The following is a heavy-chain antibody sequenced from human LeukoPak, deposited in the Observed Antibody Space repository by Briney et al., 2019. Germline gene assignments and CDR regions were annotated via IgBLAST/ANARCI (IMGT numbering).Heavy chain of an antibody. CDR1: GGSITNYY. D-gene: IGHD3-22*01. CDR2: VHTSGNT. J-gene: IGHJ4*02. Sequence: SETLSLTCTVSGGSITNYYWTWIRQPAEKGQEWIGRVHTSGNTNYNPSLKSRVTMSLDTSKNQFSLKLSSVTAADTAVYYCARAPSYDSTKLDYWGQGTLVTVSS. V-gene: IGHV4-4*07. CDR3: ARAPSYDSTKLDY.